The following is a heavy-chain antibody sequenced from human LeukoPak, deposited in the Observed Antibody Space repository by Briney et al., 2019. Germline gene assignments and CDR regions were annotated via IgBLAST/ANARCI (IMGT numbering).Heavy chain of an antibody. Sequence: SETLSLTCTVSGGSISSYYWSWIRQPPGKGLEWIGEINHSGSTNYNPSLKSRVTISVDTSKNQFSLKLSSVTAADTAVYYCARRRGYSSRIDYWGQGTLVTVSS. CDR1: GGSISSYY. V-gene: IGHV4-34*01. CDR2: INHSGST. CDR3: ARRRGYSSRIDY. J-gene: IGHJ4*02. D-gene: IGHD5-18*01.